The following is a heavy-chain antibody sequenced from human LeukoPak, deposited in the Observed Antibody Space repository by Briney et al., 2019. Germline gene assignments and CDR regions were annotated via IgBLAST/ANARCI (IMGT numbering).Heavy chain of an antibody. CDR2: IYDSGST. CDR3: ARARGYTGYELDY. CDR1: GGSISRYY. J-gene: IGHJ4*02. Sequence: NTSETLSLTCTVSGGSISRYYWSWIRQPPGKGLEWIGYIYDSGSTNYNPSLNSRVTISVDTSQNQFSLKLTSVTAADTAVYYCARARGYTGYELDYWGRGTLVTVSS. D-gene: IGHD5-12*01. V-gene: IGHV4-59*01.